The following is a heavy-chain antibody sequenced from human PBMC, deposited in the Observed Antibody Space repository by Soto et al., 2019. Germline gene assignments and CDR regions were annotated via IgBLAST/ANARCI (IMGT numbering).Heavy chain of an antibody. J-gene: IGHJ6*03. D-gene: IGHD3-3*01. CDR1: GYTFTSYG. V-gene: IGHV1-18*01. CDR3: ARGVGLCSGYYMLYHCYMDV. Sequence: ASVKVSCKASGYTFTSYGISWVRQAPGQGLEWMGWISAYNGNTNYAQKLQGRVTMTTDTSTSTAYMELRSLRSDDTAVYYCARGVGLCSGYYMLYHCYMDVWGKGTSVTGSS. CDR2: ISAYNGNT.